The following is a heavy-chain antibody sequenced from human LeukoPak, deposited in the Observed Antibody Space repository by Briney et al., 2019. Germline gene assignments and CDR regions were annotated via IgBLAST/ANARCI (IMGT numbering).Heavy chain of an antibody. J-gene: IGHJ3*02. CDR3: AVNTGTDAFDI. Sequence: GGSLRLSCAASGFTFSGYAMSWVRQAPGKGLEWVSYISSSSSTIYYADSVKGRFTISRDNAKNSLYLQMNSLRAEDTAVYYCAVNTGTDAFDIWGQGTMVTVSS. CDR2: ISSSSSTI. D-gene: IGHD1-1*01. CDR1: GFTFSGYA. V-gene: IGHV3-48*01.